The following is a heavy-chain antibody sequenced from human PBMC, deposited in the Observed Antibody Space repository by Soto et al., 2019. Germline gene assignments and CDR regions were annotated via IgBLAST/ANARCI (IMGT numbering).Heavy chain of an antibody. CDR2: INAGNGKT. D-gene: IGHD2-8*01. CDR1: GYTFTSYA. CDR3: ARVLRGYCTNVVCYAYDY. J-gene: IGHJ4*02. Sequence: ASVKVSCKASGYTFTSYAMHWVRQAPGQRLEWMGWINAGNGKTKYSQKFQGRVTITRDKSASQAYMELSSLRSEDTAVYYCARVLRGYCTNVVCYAYDYWGQGTLVTVSS. V-gene: IGHV1-3*01.